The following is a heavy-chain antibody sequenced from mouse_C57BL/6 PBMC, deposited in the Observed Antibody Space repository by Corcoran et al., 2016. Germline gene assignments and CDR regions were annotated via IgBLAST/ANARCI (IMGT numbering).Heavy chain of an antibody. Sequence: QVQLQQSGAELVKPGASVKISCKASGYAFSSYWMNWVKQRPGKGLEWIGQIYPGDGDTNYNGKFKGKATLTADKSSSTAYMQLSSLTSEDSVVYFCAIMVTTTGYYFDYWGQGTTLTVSS. CDR3: AIMVTTTGYYFDY. CDR1: GYAFSSYW. D-gene: IGHD2-2*01. V-gene: IGHV1-80*01. CDR2: IYPGDGDT. J-gene: IGHJ2*01.